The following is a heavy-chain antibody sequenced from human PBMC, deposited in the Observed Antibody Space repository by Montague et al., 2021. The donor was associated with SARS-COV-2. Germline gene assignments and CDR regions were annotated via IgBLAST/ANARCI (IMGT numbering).Heavy chain of an antibody. Sequence: SETLSLTCTVSGGSISSPGYYWSWIRQPAGKGLEWIGSIYYSGGTYSNSSLKSRVTISVDTSKNQFSLKLSSVTAADTAVYYCARHLNYRDYGGGDYRGQGTLVTVSS. J-gene: IGHJ4*02. CDR1: GGSISSPGYY. V-gene: IGHV4-39*01. CDR2: IYYSGGT. D-gene: IGHD4-17*01. CDR3: ARHLNYRDYGGGDY.